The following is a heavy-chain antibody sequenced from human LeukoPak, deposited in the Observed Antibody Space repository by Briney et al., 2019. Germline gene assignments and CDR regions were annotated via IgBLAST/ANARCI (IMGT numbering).Heavy chain of an antibody. V-gene: IGHV3-23*01. J-gene: IGHJ4*02. CDR2: LSGSGFDA. Sequence: GSLRLSCATSGFAFSNNFMAWVRQAPGKGLGWVSSLSGSGFDAFYADSVKGRFTTSRDNSKNTLFLQMSSLRVEDTAVYFCVRDEPGRSWYNWGQGSLVTVSS. CDR1: GFAFSNNF. CDR3: VRDEPGRSWYN. D-gene: IGHD6-13*01.